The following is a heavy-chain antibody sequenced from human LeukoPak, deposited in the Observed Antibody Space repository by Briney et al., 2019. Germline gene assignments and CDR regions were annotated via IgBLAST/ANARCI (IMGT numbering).Heavy chain of an antibody. CDR2: IIPILGIA. V-gene: IGHV1-69*04. CDR1: GGTFSSYA. Sequence: GASVKVSCKASGGTFSSYAISWVRQAPGQGREWMGRIIPILGIANYAQKFQGRVTITADKSTSTAYMELSSLRSEDKVVYYCARGPYYYDSSGYYPFDYWGQGTLVTVSS. CDR3: ARGPYYYDSSGYYPFDY. D-gene: IGHD3-22*01. J-gene: IGHJ4*02.